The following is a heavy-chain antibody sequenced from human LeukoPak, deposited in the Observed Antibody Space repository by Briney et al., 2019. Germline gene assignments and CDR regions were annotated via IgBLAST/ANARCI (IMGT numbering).Heavy chain of an antibody. D-gene: IGHD5-12*01. CDR3: ARHLGTSGYDPFDP. Sequence: SETLSLTCAVYGGSFSGYYWSWIRQPPGKGLEWIGEINHSGSTNYNPSLKSRVTISVDTSKNQFSLKLSSVTAADTAVYYCARHLGTSGYDPFDPWGQGTLVTVSS. CDR2: INHSGST. J-gene: IGHJ5*02. V-gene: IGHV4-34*01. CDR1: GGSFSGYY.